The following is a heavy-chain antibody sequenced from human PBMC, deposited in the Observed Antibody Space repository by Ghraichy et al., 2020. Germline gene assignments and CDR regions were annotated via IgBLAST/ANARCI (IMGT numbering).Heavy chain of an antibody. CDR3: ARGLAGEYGMDV. J-gene: IGHJ6*02. V-gene: IGHV3-21*01. CDR2: ISATSTYI. D-gene: IGHD3-16*01. Sequence: GGSLRLSCAASGFTFRTYTVNWVRQAPGKGLEWVSCISATSTYIYYADSVKGRFTISRNNAKNSLFLQMDSLRAEDTAVYYCARGLAGEYGMDVWGQGTTVIVS. CDR1: GFTFRTYT.